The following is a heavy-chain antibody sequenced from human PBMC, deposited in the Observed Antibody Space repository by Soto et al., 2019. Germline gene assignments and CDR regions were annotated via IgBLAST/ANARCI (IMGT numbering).Heavy chain of an antibody. Sequence: GESLKISCKGSGYSFTTYWIAWVRQMPGKGLEYMGIIYPGDSDTRYSPPFQGRVTISADKSINTAYLQWSSLEASDTAMYYCARPFHGNSRSPFDYWGQGTLVTVSS. CDR3: ARPFHGNSRSPFDY. J-gene: IGHJ4*02. D-gene: IGHD4-4*01. V-gene: IGHV5-51*01. CDR2: IYPGDSDT. CDR1: GYSFTTYW.